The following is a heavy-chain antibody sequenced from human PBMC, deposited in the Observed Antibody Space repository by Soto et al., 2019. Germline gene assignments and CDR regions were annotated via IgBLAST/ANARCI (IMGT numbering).Heavy chain of an antibody. CDR1: GDSVSSNSAA. CDR2: TYYRSKWYN. Sequence: PSQTLSLTCVISGDSVSSNSAAWNWIRQSPSRGLEWLGRTYYRSKWYNDYAVSVKSRITINPDTSKNQFSLQLNSVTPEDTAVYYCARDHSLIAARRDRYYYSGMDVWGQGTTVTVSS. D-gene: IGHD6-6*01. J-gene: IGHJ6*02. CDR3: ARDHSLIAARRDRYYYSGMDV. V-gene: IGHV6-1*01.